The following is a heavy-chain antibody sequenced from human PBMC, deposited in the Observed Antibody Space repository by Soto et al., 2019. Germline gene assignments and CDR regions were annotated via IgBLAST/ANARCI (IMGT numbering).Heavy chain of an antibody. CDR3: ATGSRSLVVVADY. CDR1: GFTFSSYA. Sequence: PGGSLRLSCAASGFTFSSYAMHWVRQAPGKGLEWVAVISYDGSNKYYADSVKGRFTISRDNSKNTLYLQMNSLRAEDTAVYYCATGSRSLVVVADYWGQGTLVTVSS. J-gene: IGHJ4*02. D-gene: IGHD2-15*01. CDR2: ISYDGSNK. V-gene: IGHV3-30-3*01.